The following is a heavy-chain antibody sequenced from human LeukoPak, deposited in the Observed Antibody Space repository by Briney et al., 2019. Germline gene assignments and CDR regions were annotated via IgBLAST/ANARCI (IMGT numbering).Heavy chain of an antibody. J-gene: IGHJ4*02. V-gene: IGHV4-59*12. D-gene: IGHD3-3*01. CDR1: GGSISSYY. Sequence: SETLSLTCTVSGGSISSYYWSWIRQPPGKGLEWIGYIYHSGSTYYNPSLKSRVTISIDRSKNQFSLRLSSVTAADTAVYYCARGPHDFWSGYSFSDWGQGTLVTVSS. CDR3: ARGPHDFWSGYSFSD. CDR2: IYHSGST.